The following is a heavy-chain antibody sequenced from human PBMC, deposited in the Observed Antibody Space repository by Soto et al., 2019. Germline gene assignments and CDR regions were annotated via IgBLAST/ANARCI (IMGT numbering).Heavy chain of an antibody. J-gene: IGHJ6*02. D-gene: IGHD2-15*01. Sequence: QVQLEQSGAEVKKPGSSLKVSCKATGGTFSNYAISWVRQAPGQGLEWMAGIIPVYGTPNYAQRFQDRVTIIADESTTTAYMEVHSLRSEDTAICYCSIVTAYGMDVWGPGTTVIVSS. CDR1: GGTFSNYA. CDR3: SIVTAYGMDV. CDR2: IIPVYGTP. V-gene: IGHV1-69*01.